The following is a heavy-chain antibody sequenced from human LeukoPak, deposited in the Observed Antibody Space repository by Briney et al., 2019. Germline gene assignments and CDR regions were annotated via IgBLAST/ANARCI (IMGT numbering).Heavy chain of an antibody. CDR1: GYTFTSYG. CDR3: ARGSSGYYRALDY. CDR2: INPGNSHT. D-gene: IGHD3-22*01. J-gene: IGHJ4*02. V-gene: IGHV1-3*01. Sequence: ASVKVSCKASGYTFTSYGVHWVRQAPGQRLEWMGWINPGNSHTQYSQMFQGRVTITRDTSASTAYMELSSLRSEDTAVYYCARGSSGYYRALDYWGQGTLVTVSS.